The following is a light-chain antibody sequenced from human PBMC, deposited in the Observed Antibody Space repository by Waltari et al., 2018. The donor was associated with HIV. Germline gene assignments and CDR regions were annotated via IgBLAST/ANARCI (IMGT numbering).Light chain of an antibody. Sequence: QSVLTQPPSASGTPGQRVTIPCSGSSSNIGITHVSWYQHRPGTAPKLLIFTNNQRPSWVPDRFSASKSGTSASLAISALQSDDEADYYCAAWDGSLRGGVFGGGTKLTV. J-gene: IGLJ3*02. CDR1: SSNIGITH. V-gene: IGLV1-47*01. CDR3: AAWDGSLRGGV. CDR2: TNN.